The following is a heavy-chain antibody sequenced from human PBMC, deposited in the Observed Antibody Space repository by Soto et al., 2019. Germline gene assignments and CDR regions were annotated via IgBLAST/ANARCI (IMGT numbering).Heavy chain of an antibody. D-gene: IGHD6-6*01. Sequence: ASVKVSCKASGYTFTGYYMHWVRQAPGQGLEWMGWINPNSGGTNYAQKFQGRVTMTRDTSISTAYMELSRLRSDDTAVYYCAREYSSSSVNWFDPWGQGTLVTSPQ. J-gene: IGHJ5*02. CDR2: INPNSGGT. V-gene: IGHV1-2*02. CDR1: GYTFTGYY. CDR3: AREYSSSSVNWFDP.